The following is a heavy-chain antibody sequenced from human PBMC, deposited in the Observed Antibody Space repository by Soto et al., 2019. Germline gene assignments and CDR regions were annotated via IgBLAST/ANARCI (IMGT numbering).Heavy chain of an antibody. Sequence: QVQLVQSGAEVKNPGASVKVSCKASGYTFTRYGIGWARQAPGQGLEWMGWINTYNGNTNYAQNVQGRVTLTTDTXXXXXXXXXXXXXXXXXXXXXXXXXXXXXXPXPQDVWGQGTTVIVSS. CDR3: XXXXXXXXPXPQDV. CDR2: INTYNGNT. CDR1: GYTFTRYG. J-gene: IGHJ6*02. V-gene: IGHV1-18*01.